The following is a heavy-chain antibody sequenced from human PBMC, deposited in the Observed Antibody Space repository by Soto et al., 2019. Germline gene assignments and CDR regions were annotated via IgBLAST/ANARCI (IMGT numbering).Heavy chain of an antibody. Sequence: GASVKVSCKASGCTFTSYAMHWVRQAPGQRLEWMGWINAGNGNTKYSQKFQGRVTITRDTSASTAYMELSSLRSEDTAVYYCARCGYDILTGYCPPLYWGQGTLVTVSS. D-gene: IGHD3-9*01. CDR3: ARCGYDILTGYCPPLY. J-gene: IGHJ4*02. CDR1: GCTFTSYA. V-gene: IGHV1-3*01. CDR2: INAGNGNT.